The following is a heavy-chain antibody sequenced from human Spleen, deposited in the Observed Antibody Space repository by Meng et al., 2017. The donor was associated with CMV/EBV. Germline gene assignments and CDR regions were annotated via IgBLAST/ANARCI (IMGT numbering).Heavy chain of an antibody. CDR3: VRDFDYSAGLDV. CDR2: ISSTGTAI. D-gene: IGHD2-15*01. Sequence: GESLKISCATSGFTFSSFEMNWVRQAPGQGLEWVSYISSTGTAIFYADSVKGRFTISRDNAKNSLHLQMNSLRADDTAVYYCVRDFDYSAGLDVWGQGTTVTVSS. J-gene: IGHJ6*02. V-gene: IGHV3-48*03. CDR1: GFTFSSFE.